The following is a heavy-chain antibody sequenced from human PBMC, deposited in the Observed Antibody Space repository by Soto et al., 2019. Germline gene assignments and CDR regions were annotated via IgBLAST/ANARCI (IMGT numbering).Heavy chain of an antibody. V-gene: IGHV4-30-2*01. J-gene: IGHJ4*02. CDR3: ARLVGVATSP. CDR2: IYPGGNT. Sequence: SVTLSLTCAVSGGSIRSGHYPWTWIRQPPGKGLEWIGYIYPGGNTYYSPSLKSRVTIALDTSKRLVLLRLISVTAADTAVYYCARLVGVATSPWGRGTLVTVSS. D-gene: IGHD2-21*01. CDR1: GGSIRSGHYP.